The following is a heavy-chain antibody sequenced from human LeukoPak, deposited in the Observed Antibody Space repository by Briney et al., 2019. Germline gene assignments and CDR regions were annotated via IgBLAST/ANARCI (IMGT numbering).Heavy chain of an antibody. CDR2: IKQDGSEK. Sequence: GGSLRLSCAASGFVFSTYWMSWVRQAPGKGLEWVANIKQDGSEKYYVDSVKGRFTISRDNAKNSLYLQMNSLRAEDTAVYYCARGTSHCDYWGQGTLVTVSS. CDR1: GFVFSTYW. CDR3: ARGTSHCDY. V-gene: IGHV3-7*01. J-gene: IGHJ4*02. D-gene: IGHD2-2*01.